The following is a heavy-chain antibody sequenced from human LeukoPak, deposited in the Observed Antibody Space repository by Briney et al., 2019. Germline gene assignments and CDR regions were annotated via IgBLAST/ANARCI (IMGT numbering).Heavy chain of an antibody. CDR2: ISSSSSYI. D-gene: IGHD4-11*01. J-gene: IGHJ4*02. CDR1: GFTFSSYW. Sequence: GGSLRLSCAASGFTFSSYWMNWVRQAPGKGLEWVSSISSSSSYIYYADSVKGRFTISRDNAKNSLYLQMNSLRAEDTAVYYCARGEDYSNYYDYWGQGTLVTVSS. CDR3: ARGEDYSNYYDY. V-gene: IGHV3-21*01.